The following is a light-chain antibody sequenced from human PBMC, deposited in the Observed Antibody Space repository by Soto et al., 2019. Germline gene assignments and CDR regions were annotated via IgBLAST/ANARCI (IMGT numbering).Light chain of an antibody. V-gene: IGKV3-15*01. CDR1: QSVDTY. J-gene: IGKJ1*01. CDR2: GAS. CDR3: QQYNDWPRT. Sequence: EILMTQSPDTLSVSLGERATLSCRATQSVDTYLAWYQQRPGQSPRLLIYGASTRATDVPGRFSGSGSGTEFTLIIASLQSEDFAVYYCQQYNDWPRTFGQGTKVETK.